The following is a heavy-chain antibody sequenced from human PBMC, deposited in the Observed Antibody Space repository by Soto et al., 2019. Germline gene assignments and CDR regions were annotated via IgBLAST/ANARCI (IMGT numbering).Heavy chain of an antibody. J-gene: IGHJ4*02. Sequence: GESLKISCMGSGYSFAGYWITWVRQKPGKGLEWMGRIDPSDSQTYYSPSFRGHVTISATKSITTVFLQWSSLRASDTAMYYCARQIYDSDTGPNFQYYFDSWGQGTPVTVSS. V-gene: IGHV5-10-1*01. D-gene: IGHD3-22*01. CDR1: GYSFAGYW. CDR3: ARQIYDSDTGPNFQYYFDS. CDR2: IDPSDSQT.